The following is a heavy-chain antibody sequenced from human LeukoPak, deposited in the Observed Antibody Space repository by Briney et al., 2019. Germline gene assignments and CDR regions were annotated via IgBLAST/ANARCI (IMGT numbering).Heavy chain of an antibody. D-gene: IGHD2-2*01. CDR1: GYSFTSYW. Sequence: GESLQISCQGSGYSFTSYWIGWVRQMPGKGLEWMGIIYPGDSDTRYSPSFQGQVTISADKSISTAYLQWSSLKASDTAMYYCARQGGSVAAADNPEYWGQGTLVTVSS. CDR2: IYPGDSDT. J-gene: IGHJ4*02. CDR3: ARQGGSVAAADNPEY. V-gene: IGHV5-51*01.